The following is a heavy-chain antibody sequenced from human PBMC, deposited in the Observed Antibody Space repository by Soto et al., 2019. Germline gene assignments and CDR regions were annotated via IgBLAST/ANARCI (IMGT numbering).Heavy chain of an antibody. Sequence: PGGSLRLSCAASGFTFSSYEMNWVRQAPGKGLEWVSYISSSGSTIYYADSVKGRFTISRDNAKNSLYLQMNSLRAEDTAVYYCARDLSGSSQKKGYYYGMDVWGQGTTVTVSS. CDR3: ARDLSGSSQKKGYYYGMDV. CDR1: GFTFSSYE. J-gene: IGHJ6*02. CDR2: ISSSGSTI. D-gene: IGHD6-13*01. V-gene: IGHV3-48*03.